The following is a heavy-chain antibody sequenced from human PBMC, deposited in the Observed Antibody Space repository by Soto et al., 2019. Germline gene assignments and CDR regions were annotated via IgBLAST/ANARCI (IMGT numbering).Heavy chain of an antibody. CDR1: GYTFTSYD. D-gene: IGHD1-20*01. Sequence: QVQLVQSGAEVKKPGASVKVSCKASGYTFTSYDINWVRQATGQGLEWMGWMNPNSGNTGYAQKFQGRVTMNRNTSISTAYMELSSLRSEDTAVYYCARGGVTGTYYYYYGMDVWGQGTTVTVSS. CDR3: ARGGVTGTYYYYYGMDV. CDR2: MNPNSGNT. V-gene: IGHV1-8*01. J-gene: IGHJ6*02.